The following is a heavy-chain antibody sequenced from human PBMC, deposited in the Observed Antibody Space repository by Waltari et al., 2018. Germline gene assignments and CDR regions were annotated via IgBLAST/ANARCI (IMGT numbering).Heavy chain of an antibody. Sequence: EVQLLESGGGLVQPGGSLRLSCAASGFTFSSYAMSWVRQAPGKGLEWVSAIWGSGGSTYYADSVKSRFTISRDNAKNTLYLQMNSLRAEDTAVYYCAKGKSITIFGVVISYWGQGTLVTVSS. D-gene: IGHD3-3*01. CDR3: AKGKSITIFGVVISY. V-gene: IGHV3-23*01. CDR1: GFTFSSYA. CDR2: IWGSGGST. J-gene: IGHJ4*02.